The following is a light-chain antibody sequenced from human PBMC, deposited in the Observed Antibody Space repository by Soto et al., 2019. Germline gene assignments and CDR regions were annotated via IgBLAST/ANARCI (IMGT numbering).Light chain of an antibody. Sequence: AIPMTQSPSSLSASVGDRVTITCRASQGIGSDLGWYQQKPGKAPKLLISVASSLQSGVPSRFSGSGSGTDFTLTISSLQPEDFATYYCLQDYNYPRTFGQGTKLEIK. CDR3: LQDYNYPRT. CDR2: VAS. J-gene: IGKJ2*01. CDR1: QGIGSD. V-gene: IGKV1-6*01.